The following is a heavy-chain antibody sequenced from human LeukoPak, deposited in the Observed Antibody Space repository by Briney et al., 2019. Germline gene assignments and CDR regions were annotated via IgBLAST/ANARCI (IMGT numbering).Heavy chain of an antibody. J-gene: IGHJ4*02. V-gene: IGHV4-61*02. Sequence: SQTLSLTCTVSGGSISSGSYYWSWIRQPAGKGLEWIGRIYSSGSTNYNPSLKSRVTISVDTSKNQFSLKLNSVSAADTAVYYCAREAYDFWSGYYDYWGQGNPGHRLL. CDR3: AREAYDFWSGYYDY. CDR2: IYSSGST. D-gene: IGHD3-3*01. CDR1: GGSISSGSYY.